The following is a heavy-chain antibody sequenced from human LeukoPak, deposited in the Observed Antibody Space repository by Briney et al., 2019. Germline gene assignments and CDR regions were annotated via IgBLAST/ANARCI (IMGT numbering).Heavy chain of an antibody. J-gene: IGHJ4*02. CDR2: IYYSGST. Sequence: SETLSLTCTVSGGSVSSSSYYWGWIRQPPGKGLEWIGSIYYSGSTYYNPSLKSRVTTSVDTSKNQFPLKLSSVTAADTAVYYCARGGVVSRVFNHWGQGTLVTVSS. CDR1: GGSVSSSSYY. CDR3: ARGGVVSRVFNH. V-gene: IGHV4-39*06. D-gene: IGHD2-8*01.